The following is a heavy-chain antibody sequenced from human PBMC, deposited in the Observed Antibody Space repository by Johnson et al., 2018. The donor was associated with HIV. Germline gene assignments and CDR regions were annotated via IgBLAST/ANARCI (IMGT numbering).Heavy chain of an antibody. Sequence: QVQLVESGGGVVQPGGSLRLSCSASGFTFDDYGMRWVRQAPGKLLQWVAVLSSPARPTYSADSVQCRFTISRANSKNTVYLQMTSLRVEDTAVYYCAKSPGKDHGGNSGGFDIWGQGTMVTVSA. D-gene: IGHD4/OR15-4a*01. CDR3: AKSPGKDHGGNSGGFDI. J-gene: IGHJ3*02. CDR2: LSSPARPT. V-gene: IGHV3-30*18. CDR1: GFTFDDYG.